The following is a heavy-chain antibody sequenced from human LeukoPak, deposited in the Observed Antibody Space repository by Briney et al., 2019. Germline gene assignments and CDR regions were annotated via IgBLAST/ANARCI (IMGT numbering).Heavy chain of an antibody. D-gene: IGHD5-24*01. CDR2: TRNKANSFTT. V-gene: IGHV3-72*01. CDR3: ARGDDYNRGSFDY. CDR1: GFILNDHY. J-gene: IGHJ4*02. Sequence: GGSLRLSCAASGFILNDHYGDWVRQAPGKGLEWVGRTRNKANSFTTEYAASVRGRFTISRDDSKNLLYLQMNSLKAEDTAVYYCARGDDYNRGSFDYWGQGTLVTVSS.